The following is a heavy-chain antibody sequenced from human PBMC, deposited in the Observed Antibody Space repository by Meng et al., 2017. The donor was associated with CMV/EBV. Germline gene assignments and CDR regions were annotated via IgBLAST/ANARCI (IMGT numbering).Heavy chain of an antibody. V-gene: IGHV4-39*07. CDR1: GGSISSSGSY. Sequence: QLQLQGSGPGLVKPSETLSLTCTVSGGSISSSGSYWGWIRQPPGKGLEWIGSIYYSGSTYYNPSLKSRVTISVDTSKNQFSLKLSSVTAADTAVYYCATGDYYYYMDVWGKGTTVTVSS. D-gene: IGHD3-10*01. J-gene: IGHJ6*03. CDR3: ATGDYYYYMDV. CDR2: IYYSGST.